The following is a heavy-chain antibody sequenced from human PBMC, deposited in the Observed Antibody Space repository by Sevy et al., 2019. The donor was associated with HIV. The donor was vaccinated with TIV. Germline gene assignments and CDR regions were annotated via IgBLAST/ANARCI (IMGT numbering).Heavy chain of an antibody. D-gene: IGHD6-19*01. CDR2: TYYRSTWHN. Sequence: SETLSLTCAISGASVSSNSVAWNWIRQSPSRGLEWLGRTYYRSTWHNDYAVSVKSRITNNPDTSKNQFSLQLNSVTPEDTAVYYCARTTSGWFDYWGQGTPVTVSS. J-gene: IGHJ4*02. CDR1: GASVSSNSVA. V-gene: IGHV6-1*01. CDR3: ARTTSGWFDY.